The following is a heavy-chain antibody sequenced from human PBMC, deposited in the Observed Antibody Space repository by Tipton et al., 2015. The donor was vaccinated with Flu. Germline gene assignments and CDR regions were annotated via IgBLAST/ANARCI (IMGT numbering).Heavy chain of an antibody. CDR1: GFTFDDYA. CDR2: ISWHSDNI. Sequence: SLRLSCAASGFTFDDYAMHWVRQAPGKGLEWVSGISWHSDNIGYADSVKGRFTISRDNAKNSLFLQMDSLRPEDTALYFCAKDRSGNYYYGMDVWGQGTTVTVSS. V-gene: IGHV3-9*01. J-gene: IGHJ6*02. D-gene: IGHD3-10*01. CDR3: AKDRSGNYYYGMDV.